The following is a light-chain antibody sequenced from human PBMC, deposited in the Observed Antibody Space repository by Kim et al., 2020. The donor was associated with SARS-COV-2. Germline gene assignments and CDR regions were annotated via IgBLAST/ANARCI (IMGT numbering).Light chain of an antibody. CDR2: WAS. CDR3: QQYYTSPYT. J-gene: IGKJ2*01. Sequence: DIVVTQSPASLTVSLGERATISCQSSHTLLYNNKNYLTWYQQKPGQPPKLLIYWASTRESGVPDRFSGSVSGTDFTLSISSLQTEDVAVYYCQQYYTSPYTFGQGTKLEI. V-gene: IGKV4-1*01. CDR1: HTLLYNNKNY.